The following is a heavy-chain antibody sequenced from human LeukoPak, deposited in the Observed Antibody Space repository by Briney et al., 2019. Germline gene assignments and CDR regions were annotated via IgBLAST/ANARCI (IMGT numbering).Heavy chain of an antibody. CDR2: IYSGGST. CDR1: GFTVSSNY. J-gene: IGHJ4*02. D-gene: IGHD5-12*01. Sequence: PGGSLRLSCAASGFTVSSNYMSWVRQAPGKGLEWVSVIYSGGSTYYADSVKGRFTISRDNSKNTLYLQMNSLRAEDTAVYYCARDRGGYDDWQGDYWGQGTLVTVSS. CDR3: ARDRGGYDDWQGDY. V-gene: IGHV3-66*01.